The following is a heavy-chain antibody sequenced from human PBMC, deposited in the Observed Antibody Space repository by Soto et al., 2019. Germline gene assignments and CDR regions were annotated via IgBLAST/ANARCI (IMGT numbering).Heavy chain of an antibody. V-gene: IGHV4-31*03. CDR3: ASVVVTCIVCLEY. CDR2: IHYSGNT. J-gene: IGHJ4*02. CDR1: GGSISSAGYY. Sequence: TLSLTSTVSGGSISSAGYYWSWIRQRPGKGLEWIGYIHYSGNTDYNPSLKSRVTISVDTSKNQLSLKLNSVTAADTAVYYCASVVVTCIVCLEYGGQGPLVPLSS. D-gene: IGHD2-21*02.